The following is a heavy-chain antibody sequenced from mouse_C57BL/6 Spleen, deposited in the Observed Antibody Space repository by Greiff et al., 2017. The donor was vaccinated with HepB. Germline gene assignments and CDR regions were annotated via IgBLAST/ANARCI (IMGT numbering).Heavy chain of an antibody. Sequence: VKLVESGAELVRPGASVKLSCKASGYTFTDYYINWVKQRPGQGLEWIARIYPGSGNTYYNEKFKGKATLTAEKSSSTAYMQLSSLTSEDSAVYFCAKNRRGYYEAMDYWGQGTSVTVSS. J-gene: IGHJ4*01. CDR2: IYPGSGNT. V-gene: IGHV1-76*01. CDR1: GYTFTDYY. CDR3: AKNRRGYYEAMDY. D-gene: IGHD1-1*01.